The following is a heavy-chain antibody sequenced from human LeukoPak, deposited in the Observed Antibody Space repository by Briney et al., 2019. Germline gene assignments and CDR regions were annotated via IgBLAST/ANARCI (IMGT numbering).Heavy chain of an antibody. D-gene: IGHD3-10*01. J-gene: IGHJ4*02. V-gene: IGHV3-21*01. CDR1: GFTFSFYS. CDR2: MSVSSGLI. CDR3: AREFGGSASGAGY. Sequence: GGSLRLSCAASGFTFSFYSMNWVRQAPGKGLEGVSSMSVSSGLIYYADSVKGRFTVSRGNAKNSLYLQMNSLRAEDTAVYYCAREFGGSASGAGYWGQGTLVTVSS.